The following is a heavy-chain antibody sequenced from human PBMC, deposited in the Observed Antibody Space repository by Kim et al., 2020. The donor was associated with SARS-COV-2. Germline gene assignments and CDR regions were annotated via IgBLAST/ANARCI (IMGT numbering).Heavy chain of an antibody. J-gene: IGHJ4*02. CDR1: GFTFSDHY. CDR2: TRNKANSYTT. V-gene: IGHV3-72*01. Sequence: GGSLRLSCAVSGFTFSDHYMDWVRQAPGKGLEWVGRTRNKANSYTTDYAASVKGRFTIPRDDSKNSLYRQMNSLKNEDTAVYYCARARGGSYPPLYYWGRGTLVPVSS. D-gene: IGHD3-16*02. CDR3: ARARGGSYPPLYY.